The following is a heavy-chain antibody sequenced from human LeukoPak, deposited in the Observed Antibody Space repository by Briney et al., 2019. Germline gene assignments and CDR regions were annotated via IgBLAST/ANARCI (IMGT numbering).Heavy chain of an antibody. J-gene: IGHJ4*02. CDR1: GFTFSNYV. CDR3: AKVRAPSGWFNSDY. Sequence: PGGSLRLSCVASGFTFSNYVMNWVRQAPGKGLEWVSGISGSGDSTYYADSVKGRFTISRDNSKNTLFLQMNSLRAEDTAAYYCAKVRAPSGWFNSDYWGQGTLVTVSS. D-gene: IGHD6-19*01. V-gene: IGHV3-23*01. CDR2: ISGSGDST.